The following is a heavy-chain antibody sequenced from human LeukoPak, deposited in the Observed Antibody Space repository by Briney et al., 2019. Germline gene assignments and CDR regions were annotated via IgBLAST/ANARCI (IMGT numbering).Heavy chain of an antibody. CDR2: IYYSGST. J-gene: IGHJ6*02. Sequence: SETLSLTCTVSGGSISSSSYYWGWIRQPPGKGLEWIGSIYYSGSTYYNPSLKSRVTISVDTSKNQFSLKLSSATAADTAVYYCARHLPPMDVWGQGTTVTVSS. D-gene: IGHD1-14*01. CDR1: GGSISSSSYY. CDR3: ARHLPPMDV. V-gene: IGHV4-39*01.